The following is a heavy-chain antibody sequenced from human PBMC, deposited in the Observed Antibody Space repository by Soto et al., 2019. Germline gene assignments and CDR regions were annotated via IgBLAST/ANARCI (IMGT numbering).Heavy chain of an antibody. J-gene: IGHJ4*02. CDR3: ASDLNWNYVLFGY. CDR1: GGTFSSYA. V-gene: IGHV1-69*01. D-gene: IGHD1-7*01. Sequence: QVQLVQSGAEVKKPGSSVKVSCKASGGTFSSYAISWVRQAPGQGLEWMGGIIPIFGTANYAQKFQGRVTITAEESTSTAYMELSTLRSEDTAVYYCASDLNWNYVLFGYWGQGTLVTVSS. CDR2: IIPIFGTA.